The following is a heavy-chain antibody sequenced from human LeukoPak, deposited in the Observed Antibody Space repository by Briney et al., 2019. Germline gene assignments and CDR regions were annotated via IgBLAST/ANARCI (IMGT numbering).Heavy chain of an antibody. CDR3: ARAYSGSYTIDY. V-gene: IGHV1-2*02. CDR1: GYTFTSYG. J-gene: IGHJ4*02. D-gene: IGHD1-26*01. CDR2: INPNSGGT. Sequence: ASVKVSCKASGYTFTSYGISWVRQAPGQGLEWMGWINPNSGGTNYAQKFQGRVTMTRDTSISTAYMELSRLRSDDTAVYYCARAYSGSYTIDYWGQGTLVTVSS.